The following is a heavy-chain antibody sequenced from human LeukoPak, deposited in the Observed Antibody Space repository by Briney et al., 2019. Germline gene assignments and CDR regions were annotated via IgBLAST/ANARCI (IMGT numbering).Heavy chain of an antibody. V-gene: IGHV3-23*01. J-gene: IGHJ6*02. D-gene: IGHD3/OR15-3a*01. CDR3: ANLDRYAYYYYGMDV. CDR2: ISGSGGST. CDR1: GFTFSSYA. Sequence: GGSLRLSCAASGFTFSSYAMSWVRQAPGKGLEWVSAISGSGGSTYYADSVKGRFTISRDNSKNTLYLQMNSLRAEDTAVYYCANLDRYAYYYYGMDVWGQGTTVTVSS.